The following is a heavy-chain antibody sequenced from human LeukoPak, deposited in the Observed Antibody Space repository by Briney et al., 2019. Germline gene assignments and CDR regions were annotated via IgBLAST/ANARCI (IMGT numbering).Heavy chain of an antibody. CDR2: IYTSGST. CDR1: GGSISSYY. Sequence: SETLSLTCTVSGGSISSYYWSWIRQPAGNGLEWIGRIYTSGSTNYNPSLKSRVTMSVDTSKNQFSLKLSSVTAADTAVYYCARGATGPEASNYGMDVWGQGTTVTVSS. CDR3: ARGATGPEASNYGMDV. D-gene: IGHD2-15*01. J-gene: IGHJ6*02. V-gene: IGHV4-4*07.